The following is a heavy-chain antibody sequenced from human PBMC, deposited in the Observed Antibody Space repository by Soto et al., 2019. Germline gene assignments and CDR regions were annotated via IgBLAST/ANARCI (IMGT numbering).Heavy chain of an antibody. J-gene: IGHJ6*02. V-gene: IGHV3-23*01. CDR1: GFSFSSYG. CDR3: AKDLEDIVVVARDGMDV. D-gene: IGHD2-15*01. Sequence: GFLRLSGAAAGFSFSSYGMGWVRQAPEKGLEWVSAISGSGGSTYYEDSVKGRFTISRDNSKNTLYLQMNRLRAEDTAVYYCAKDLEDIVVVARDGMDVWGQGTTVTVSS. CDR2: ISGSGGST.